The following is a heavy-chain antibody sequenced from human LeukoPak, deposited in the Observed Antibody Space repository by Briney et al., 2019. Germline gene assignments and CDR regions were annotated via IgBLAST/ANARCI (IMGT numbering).Heavy chain of an antibody. J-gene: IGHJ4*02. D-gene: IGHD3-22*01. V-gene: IGHV1-2*06. CDR3: ARGGRGGYYHFDY. CDR1: GYTFTGYY. CDR2: INPNSGGT. Sequence: GASVKVSCTASGYTFTGYYMHRVRQAPGQGLEWMGRINPNSGGTNYAQKFQGRVTMTRDTSISTAYMEPSRLRSDDTAVYYCARGGRGGYYHFDYWGQGTLVTVSS.